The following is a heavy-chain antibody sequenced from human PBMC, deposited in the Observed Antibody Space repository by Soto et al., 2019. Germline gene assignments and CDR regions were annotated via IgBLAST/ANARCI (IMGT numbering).Heavy chain of an antibody. V-gene: IGHV1-18*01. D-gene: IGHD3-9*01. J-gene: IGHJ4*02. Sequence: GASGKVSCKASGYTFTSYGISWVRQAPGQGLEWMGWISAYNGNTNYAQKLQGRVTMTTDTSTSTAYMELRSLRSDDTAVYYCARDPDYYDILTGYYTPFDYWGQGTLVTVSS. CDR3: ARDPDYYDILTGYYTPFDY. CDR1: GYTFTSYG. CDR2: ISAYNGNT.